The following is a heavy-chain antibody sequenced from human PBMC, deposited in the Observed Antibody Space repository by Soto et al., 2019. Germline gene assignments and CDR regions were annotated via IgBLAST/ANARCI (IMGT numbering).Heavy chain of an antibody. CDR1: EFTFSNYD. CDR3: AKTRLAGTRGHDAFDI. Sequence: PGGSLRLSCAASEFTFSNYDMSWVRQAPGKGLEWVSTISGSGVTTYYADSVKGRFTISRDNPKKTLYLHMNTLRAEDTAVYYCAKTRLAGTRGHDAFDIWGQGTMVTV. CDR2: ISGSGVTT. D-gene: IGHD6-19*01. V-gene: IGHV3-23*01. J-gene: IGHJ3*02.